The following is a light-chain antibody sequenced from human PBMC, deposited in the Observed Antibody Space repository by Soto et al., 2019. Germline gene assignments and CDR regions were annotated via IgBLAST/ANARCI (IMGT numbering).Light chain of an antibody. CDR1: SSDVGGYNY. J-gene: IGLJ1*01. CDR2: EVS. CDR3: SSYAGSNNFV. V-gene: IGLV2-8*01. Sequence: QSVLTPPPSGSGSPGQSVTISCTGTSSDVGGYNYVSWYQQHPGKAPKLMIYEVSKRPSGVPDRFSGSKSGNTASLTVSGLQAEDEADYYCSSYAGSNNFVFGTGTKVTVL.